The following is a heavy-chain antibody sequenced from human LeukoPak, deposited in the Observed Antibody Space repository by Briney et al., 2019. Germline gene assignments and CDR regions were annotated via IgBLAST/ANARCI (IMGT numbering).Heavy chain of an antibody. CDR1: GGSISSYY. CDR2: IYYSGST. V-gene: IGHV4-59*08. J-gene: IGHJ3*02. CDR3: ACQTNDAFDI. Sequence: ETLSLTCTVSGGSISSYYWSWIREPPGKGLEWIGYIYYSGSTTYNPSLKSRVTISVDTSKNQFSLKLSSVTAADTVVYYCACQTNDAFDIWGQGTMVTVSS.